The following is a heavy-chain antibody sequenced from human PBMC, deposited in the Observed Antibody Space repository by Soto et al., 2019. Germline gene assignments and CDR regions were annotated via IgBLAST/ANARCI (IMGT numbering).Heavy chain of an antibody. J-gene: IGHJ4*02. CDR1: GFTFSIYA. CDR3: AKDRTVLRFLEWLSPSYFDY. V-gene: IGHV3-23*01. Sequence: WGSLRLSWASSGFTFSIYAMSWVRQAPGKGLEWVSAISGSGGSTYYADSVKGRFTISRDNSKNTLYLQMNSLRAEDTAVCYCAKDRTVLRFLEWLSPSYFDYWGQGTLVTVSS. D-gene: IGHD3-3*01. CDR2: ISGSGGST.